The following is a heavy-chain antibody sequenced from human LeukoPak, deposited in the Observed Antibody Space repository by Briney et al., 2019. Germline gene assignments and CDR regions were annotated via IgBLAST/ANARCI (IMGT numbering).Heavy chain of an antibody. CDR2: INHSGST. J-gene: IGHJ4*02. CDR1: GGSFSGYY. Sequence: PSETLSLTCAVYGGSFSGYYWSWIRQPPGKGLEWIGEINHSGSTNYNPSLQIRVTISVATSNHQFSLKLSSVTAADTAVYYCASGRLWFGELFPAYWGQGTLVTVSS. D-gene: IGHD3-10*01. CDR3: ASGRLWFGELFPAY. V-gene: IGHV4-34*01.